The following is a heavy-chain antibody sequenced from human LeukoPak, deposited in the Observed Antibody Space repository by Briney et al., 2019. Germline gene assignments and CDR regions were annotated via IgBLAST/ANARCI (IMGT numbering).Heavy chain of an antibody. CDR3: ARDLMNYYDSSGYGPWGY. J-gene: IGHJ4*02. Sequence: ASVKVSCKASGYTFTSYYMHWVRQAPGQGLEWMGIINPSGGSTSYAQKFQGRVTMTRDMSTSTVYMELSSLRSEDTAVYYCARDLMNYYDSSGYGPWGYWGQGTLVTVSS. D-gene: IGHD3-22*01. CDR2: INPSGGST. V-gene: IGHV1-46*01. CDR1: GYTFTSYY.